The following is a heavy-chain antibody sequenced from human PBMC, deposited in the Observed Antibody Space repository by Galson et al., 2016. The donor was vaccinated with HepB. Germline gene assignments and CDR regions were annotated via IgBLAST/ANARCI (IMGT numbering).Heavy chain of an antibody. Sequence: LSLTCTVSGGSISSYYWSWIRQPPGKGLEWIGYIYYSGSTNYNPSLKSRVTISVDTSKNQFSLKLSSVTAADTAVYYCARYYDSSGYYPYYFDYWGQGTLVTVSS. CDR1: GGSISSYY. CDR3: ARYYDSSGYYPYYFDY. D-gene: IGHD3-22*01. J-gene: IGHJ4*02. V-gene: IGHV4-59*01. CDR2: IYYSGST.